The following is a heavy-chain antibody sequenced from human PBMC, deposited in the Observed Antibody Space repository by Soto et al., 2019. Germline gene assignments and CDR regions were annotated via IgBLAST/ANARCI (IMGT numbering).Heavy chain of an antibody. CDR1: GYSFTSYW. D-gene: IGHD2-2*01. J-gene: IGHJ3*02. V-gene: IGHV5-51*01. CDR3: ARRQRYCSSTSCYAAAFDI. Sequence: PGESLKISCKGSGYSFTSYWIGWVRQMPGKGLEWMGIIYPGDSDTRYSTYFQGQVSISADKSISTAYLQWSSLKASDTAMYYCARRQRYCSSTSCYAAAFDIWGQGTMVTV. CDR2: IYPGDSDT.